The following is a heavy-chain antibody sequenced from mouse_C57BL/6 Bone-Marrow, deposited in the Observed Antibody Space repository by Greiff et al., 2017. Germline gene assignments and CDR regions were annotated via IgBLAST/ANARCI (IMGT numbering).Heavy chain of an antibody. CDR3: AREDYYGSSYTGFAY. D-gene: IGHD1-1*01. V-gene: IGHV1-78*01. Sequence: QVQLQQSDAELVKPGASVKISCKVSGYTFTDHTIHWMKQRPEQGLEWIGYIYPRDGSTKYNEKFKGKATLTADKSSSTAYMQLNSLTSEDSAVYFCAREDYYGSSYTGFAYWGQGTLVTVSA. CDR1: GYTFTDHT. J-gene: IGHJ3*01. CDR2: IYPRDGST.